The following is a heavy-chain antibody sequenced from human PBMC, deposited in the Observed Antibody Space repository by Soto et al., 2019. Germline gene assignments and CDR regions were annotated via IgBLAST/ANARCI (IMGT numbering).Heavy chain of an antibody. Sequence: QVQLVQSGAEVKKPGSSVKVSCKASGGTFSSYAISWVRQTPGQGLEWMGGIIPIFGTANYAQKFQGRVTITADEATSTAYMELSSVRADDTAVYYCARGIGLMVYAISDYCYGMDVWGQGTTVTVSS. J-gene: IGHJ6*02. CDR1: GGTFSSYA. CDR3: ARGIGLMVYAISDYCYGMDV. CDR2: IIPIFGTA. V-gene: IGHV1-69*12. D-gene: IGHD2-8*01.